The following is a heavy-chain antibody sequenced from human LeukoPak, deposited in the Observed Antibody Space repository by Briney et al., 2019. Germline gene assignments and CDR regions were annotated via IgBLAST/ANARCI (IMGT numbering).Heavy chain of an antibody. Sequence: SCKASGYTFTGYYMHWVRQAPGKGLEWVAVISYDGSNKYYADSVKGRFTISRDNSKNTLYLQMNSLRAEDTAVYYCARDGRAFDIWGQGTMVTVSS. CDR2: ISYDGSNK. CDR3: ARDGRAFDI. V-gene: IGHV3-30*04. J-gene: IGHJ3*02. CDR1: GYTFTGYY.